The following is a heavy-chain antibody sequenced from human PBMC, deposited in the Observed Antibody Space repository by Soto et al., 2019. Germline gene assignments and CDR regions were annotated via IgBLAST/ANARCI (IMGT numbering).Heavy chain of an antibody. Sequence: SVKVSCKASGFTFTSSAVQWVRQARGQRLEWIGWIVVGSGNTNYAQKFRERVTITRDMSTSTAYMELSSLRSEDTAVYYCAAGSTLRVTLPVYVWGQGTTVTVSS. CDR3: AAGSTLRVTLPVYV. CDR2: IVVGSGNT. D-gene: IGHD2-21*02. V-gene: IGHV1-58*01. CDR1: GFTFTSSA. J-gene: IGHJ6*02.